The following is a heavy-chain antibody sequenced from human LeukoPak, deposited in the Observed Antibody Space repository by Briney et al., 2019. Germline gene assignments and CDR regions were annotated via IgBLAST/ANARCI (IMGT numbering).Heavy chain of an antibody. CDR2: ININTGNP. Sequence: ASVKVSCKASGYTFTSYAMNWVRQAPGQGLEWMGWININTGNPTYAQGFTGRFVFSLDTSVSTAYLQISSLKAEDTAVYYCARCAGTTPYYYYYYYMDVWGKGTTVTVSS. J-gene: IGHJ6*03. D-gene: IGHD1-7*01. CDR1: GYTFTSYA. CDR3: ARCAGTTPYYYYYYYMDV. V-gene: IGHV7-4-1*02.